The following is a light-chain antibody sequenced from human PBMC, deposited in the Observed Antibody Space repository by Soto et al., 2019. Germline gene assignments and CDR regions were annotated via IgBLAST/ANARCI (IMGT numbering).Light chain of an antibody. Sequence: QSALTQPASVSGSPGQSITISRTGTSSDVGGYNYVSWYQQHPGKAPKLMIYDVSNRPSGVSNRFSGSKSGNTASLTISGLQAEDEADYYCSSYTSSRNYVFGTGTKVTVL. V-gene: IGLV2-14*01. CDR2: DVS. CDR1: SSDVGGYNY. CDR3: SSYTSSRNYV. J-gene: IGLJ1*01.